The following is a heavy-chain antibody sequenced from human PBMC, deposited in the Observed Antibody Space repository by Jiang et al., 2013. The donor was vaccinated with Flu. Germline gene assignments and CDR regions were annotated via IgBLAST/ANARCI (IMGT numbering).Heavy chain of an antibody. J-gene: IGHJ5*02. CDR2: IYTSGRS. V-gene: IGHV4-4*07. CDR3: AQDRSGYNWYDP. D-gene: IGHD3-22*01. Sequence: GPGLVKPSETLSLTCTVSGGSIRNYYWSWIRQPAGKGLEWIGHIYTSGRSNYNPSLKSRVTMSVDTSKNQFSLKLTSVTAADTAVYYCAQDRSGYNWYDPWGPGTLVTVSS. CDR1: GGSIRNYY.